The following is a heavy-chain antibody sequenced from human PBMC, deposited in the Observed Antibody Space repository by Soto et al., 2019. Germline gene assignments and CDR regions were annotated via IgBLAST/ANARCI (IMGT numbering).Heavy chain of an antibody. Sequence: QVQLVESGGGVVQPGRSLRLSCAGSGFTFSNYGLHWVRQTPGKGLEWVAFISHDGSNKYYADSVKGRFTISRDSSKSTLYLQMDSLRFEDTAVYYCAKDGAPRYCSGRSCHPAGAYWGQGTLVTVSS. CDR3: AKDGAPRYCSGRSCHPAGAY. J-gene: IGHJ4*02. CDR2: ISHDGSNK. CDR1: GFTFSNYG. V-gene: IGHV3-30*18. D-gene: IGHD2-15*01.